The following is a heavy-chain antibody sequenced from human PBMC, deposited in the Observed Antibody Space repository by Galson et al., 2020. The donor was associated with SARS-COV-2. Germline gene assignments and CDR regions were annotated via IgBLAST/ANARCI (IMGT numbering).Heavy chain of an antibody. J-gene: IGHJ4*02. CDR1: GFTFSSYS. V-gene: IGHV3-48*01. CDR2: ISSSSNTI. D-gene: IGHD4-4*01. Sequence: PGGSLRLSCAASGFTFSSYSMNWVRQAPGKGLEWISYISSSSNTIYYADSVKGRFTISRDTAKNSLYLQMNSLRAEDSAVYYCARDDYTKGREDFDYWGQVTLVTVSS. CDR3: ARDDYTKGREDFDY.